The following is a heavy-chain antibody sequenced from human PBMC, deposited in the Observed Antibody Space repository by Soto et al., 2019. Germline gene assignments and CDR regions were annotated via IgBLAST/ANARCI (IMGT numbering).Heavy chain of an antibody. D-gene: IGHD4-17*01. Sequence: EVRLVESGGGLVQPGGSLRLSCAASGVTVGNNYMSWVRHAPGKGLESVSVTYSGGDTRYADSVKGRFTMSRDSTKNTVYLQINSLRAEDTAVYFCARNVPVTALGYWGQGSLVTVSS. CDR1: GVTVGNNY. V-gene: IGHV3-66*01. CDR2: TYSGGDT. J-gene: IGHJ4*02. CDR3: ARNVPVTALGY.